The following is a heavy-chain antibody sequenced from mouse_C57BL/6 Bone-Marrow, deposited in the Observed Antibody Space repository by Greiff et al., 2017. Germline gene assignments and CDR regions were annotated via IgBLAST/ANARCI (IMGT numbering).Heavy chain of an antibody. J-gene: IGHJ2*01. CDR1: GYTFTSYW. V-gene: IGHV1-64*01. CDR3: ASRLLRYPYDY. Sequence: QVQLQQPGAELVKPGASVKLSCKASGYTFTSYWMHWVKQRPGQGLEWIGMIHPNSGSTNYNEKFKSKATLTVDKSSSTAYMQISSLTSEDSAVYYCASRLLRYPYDYWGQGTTLTVSS. D-gene: IGHD1-1*01. CDR2: IHPNSGST.